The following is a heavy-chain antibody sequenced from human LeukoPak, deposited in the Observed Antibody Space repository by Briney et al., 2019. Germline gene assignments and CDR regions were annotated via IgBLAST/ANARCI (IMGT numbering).Heavy chain of an antibody. CDR3: ARATLTPRHPGRPDVFEI. J-gene: IGHJ3*02. CDR1: GYSFPHYW. CDR2: IYPADSDI. Sequence: GESLQISCSGSGYSFPHYWIGWVRQLPGKGLEWVAIIYPADSDIRYSPSFQGQVTISADTSTNTAYLHWSSLKASDTGLYFCARATLTPRHPGRPDVFEIWGQETMVSVFS. V-gene: IGHV5-51*01. D-gene: IGHD1-14*01.